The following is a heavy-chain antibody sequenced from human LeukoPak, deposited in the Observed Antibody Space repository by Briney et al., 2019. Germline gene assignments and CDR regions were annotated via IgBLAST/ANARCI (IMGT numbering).Heavy chain of an antibody. CDR1: GYTFTSYA. CDR3: ARGVGMDNYYDSSGYDGYYYYYYMDV. D-gene: IGHD3-22*01. Sequence: ASVKVSCKASGYTFTSYAMNWVRQATGQGLEWMGWMNPNSGNTGYAQKFQGRVTMTRNTSISTAYMELSSLRSEDTAVYYCARGVGMDNYYDSSGYDGYYYYYYMDVWGKGTTVTISS. J-gene: IGHJ6*03. V-gene: IGHV1-8*02. CDR2: MNPNSGNT.